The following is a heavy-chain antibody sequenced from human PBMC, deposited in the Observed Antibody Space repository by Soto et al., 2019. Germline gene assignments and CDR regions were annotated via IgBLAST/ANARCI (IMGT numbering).Heavy chain of an antibody. V-gene: IGHV4-31*03. D-gene: IGHD3-10*01. Sequence: SETLSLTCTVSGGSISSGGYYWSWIRQHPGKGLEWIGYIYYSGSTYYNPSLKSRVTISVDTSKNQFSLKLSSVTAADTAVYYCARGWVTMVRGVIRTHYGMDVWGQGTTVTVSS. CDR1: GGSISSGGYY. J-gene: IGHJ6*02. CDR3: ARGWVTMVRGVIRTHYGMDV. CDR2: IYYSGST.